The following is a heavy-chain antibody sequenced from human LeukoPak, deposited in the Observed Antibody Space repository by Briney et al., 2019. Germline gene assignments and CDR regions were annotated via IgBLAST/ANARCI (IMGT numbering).Heavy chain of an antibody. CDR1: GGSISSYY. V-gene: IGHV4-59*01. D-gene: IGHD3-3*01. Sequence: SETLSLTCTVSGGSISSYYWSWIRQPPGKGLEWIGYIYYSGSTNYNPSLKSRVTISVDTSKNQFSLKLSSVTAADTAVYYCARLTYDFWSLDAFDIWGQGTMVTVSS. CDR2: IYYSGST. CDR3: ARLTYDFWSLDAFDI. J-gene: IGHJ3*02.